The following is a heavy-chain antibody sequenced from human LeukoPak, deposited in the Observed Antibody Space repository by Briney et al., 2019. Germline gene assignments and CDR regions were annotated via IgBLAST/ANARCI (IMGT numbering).Heavy chain of an antibody. CDR1: GGSISSYY. J-gene: IGHJ4*02. D-gene: IGHD3-10*01. Sequence: PSETLSLTCTVSGGSISSYYWSWIRQPPGKGLEWIGYIYYSGSTNYNPSLKSRVTISVDTSKNQFSLKLSSVTAADTAVYYCARGPVVAGSYYIPEFDYWGQGTLVTVSS. V-gene: IGHV4-59*01. CDR3: ARGPVVAGSYYIPEFDY. CDR2: IYYSGST.